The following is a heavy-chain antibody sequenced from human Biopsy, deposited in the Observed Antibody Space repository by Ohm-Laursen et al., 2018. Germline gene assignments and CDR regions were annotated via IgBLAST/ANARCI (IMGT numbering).Heavy chain of an antibody. J-gene: IGHJ5*02. Sequence: SVTVSRNASGHTLTGHYMHWVRQAPGQGPEWMGWMNPDSGGTKYAQKFQGRVTMTRDTSISTAYMELSSLRSDDTAVYYCARDSGDGSRNYGGCFDPWGQGTLVTVSS. V-gene: IGHV1-2*02. D-gene: IGHD3-10*01. CDR1: GHTLTGHY. CDR2: MNPDSGGT. CDR3: ARDSGDGSRNYGGCFDP.